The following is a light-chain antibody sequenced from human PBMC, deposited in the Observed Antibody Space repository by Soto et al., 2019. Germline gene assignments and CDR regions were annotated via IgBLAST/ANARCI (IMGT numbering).Light chain of an antibody. J-gene: IGKJ3*01. Sequence: EIILTQSPATLSLSPGERATLSCRASQSVSSYLAWYQQTPGQAPRLLIYDASNRATGIPARLSGSGSGTDFTLTISSLEPEDFAVYYCQQRRNWPLFTFGPGNKVDIK. V-gene: IGKV3-11*01. CDR3: QQRRNWPLFT. CDR2: DAS. CDR1: QSVSSY.